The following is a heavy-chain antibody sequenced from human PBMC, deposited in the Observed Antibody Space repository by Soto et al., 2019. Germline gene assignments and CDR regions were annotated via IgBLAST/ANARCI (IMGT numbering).Heavy chain of an antibody. CDR1: GHIKTELS. J-gene: IGHJ4*02. Sequence: SAPFSWEISGHIKTELSTYWARHAPGRGLESMGGYAPQEAKTIFAQTFQGKATMTEDTSTDTVYMELSGLTSDDTAVYYCATLDFLFDYWGQGTLGAISS. V-gene: IGHV1-24*01. CDR2: YAPQEAKT. D-gene: IGHD1-1*01. CDR3: ATLDFLFDY.